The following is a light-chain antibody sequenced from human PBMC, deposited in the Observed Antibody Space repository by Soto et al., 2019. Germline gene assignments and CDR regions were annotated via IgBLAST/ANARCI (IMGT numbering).Light chain of an antibody. J-gene: IGKJ1*01. CDR3: QQYATSPTT. CDR2: GAS. CDR1: QSVSSSY. Sequence: EIVVTQSPATLSLSPGERATLSCRASQSVSSSYLAWYQHKPGQAPRFLIYGASTRATGIPDRFSGSGSGTDFTLTISRLEPEDFAVYYCQQYATSPTTFGQGTKVDIK. V-gene: IGKV3-20*01.